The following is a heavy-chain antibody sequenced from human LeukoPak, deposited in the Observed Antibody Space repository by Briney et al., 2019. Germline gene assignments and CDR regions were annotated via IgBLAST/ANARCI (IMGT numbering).Heavy chain of an antibody. CDR1: GFTFSSYS. J-gene: IGHJ4*02. CDR3: ARDPPMWGELEPYY. D-gene: IGHD1-1*01. CDR2: ISSSSSYI. Sequence: GGSLRLSCAASGFTFSSYSMNWVRQAPGKGLEWVSSISSSSSYIYYADSVKGRFTISRDNAKNSLYLQMDSLRAEDTAVYYCARDPPMWGELEPYYWGQGTLVTISS. V-gene: IGHV3-21*01.